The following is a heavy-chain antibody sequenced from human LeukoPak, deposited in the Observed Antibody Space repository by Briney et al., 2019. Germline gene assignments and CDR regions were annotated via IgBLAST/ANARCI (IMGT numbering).Heavy chain of an antibody. Sequence: ASETLSLTCTVSGGSISSSSYYWGWIRQPPGKGLEWIGSIYYSGSTYYNPSLKSRVTISVDTSKNQFSLKLSSVTAADTAVYYCARDGRGYGGKGWFDPWGQGTLVTVSS. J-gene: IGHJ5*02. CDR3: ARDGRGYGGKGWFDP. CDR1: GGSISSSSYY. D-gene: IGHD4-23*01. CDR2: IYYSGST. V-gene: IGHV4-39*07.